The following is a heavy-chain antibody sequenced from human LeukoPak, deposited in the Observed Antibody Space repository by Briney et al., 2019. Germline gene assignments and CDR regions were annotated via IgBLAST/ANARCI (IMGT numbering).Heavy chain of an antibody. J-gene: IGHJ4*02. Sequence: GGPLRLSCSASGFTFSSYAMHWVRQAPGKGLEYVSAISSNGGSTYYADSVKGRFTISRDNSKNTLYLQMSSLGSDDTAVYYCARDDGDYDYWGQGTLVTVSS. CDR1: GFTFSSYA. V-gene: IGHV3-64D*06. CDR2: ISSNGGST. CDR3: ARDDGDYDY. D-gene: IGHD4-17*01.